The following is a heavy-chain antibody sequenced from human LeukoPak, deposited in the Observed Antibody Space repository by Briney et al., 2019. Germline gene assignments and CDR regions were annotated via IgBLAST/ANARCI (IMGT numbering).Heavy chain of an antibody. Sequence: PGGSLRLSCAASGFTVSSNYMSWVRQAPGKGLEWVSVIYSGGSTYYADSVKGRFTISRDNSKNTLYLQMNSLRAEDTAVYYCARDKEGFYDFWSGSNAFDIWGQGTMVTVSS. V-gene: IGHV3-53*01. CDR3: ARDKEGFYDFWSGSNAFDI. CDR2: IYSGGST. D-gene: IGHD3-3*01. CDR1: GFTVSSNY. J-gene: IGHJ3*02.